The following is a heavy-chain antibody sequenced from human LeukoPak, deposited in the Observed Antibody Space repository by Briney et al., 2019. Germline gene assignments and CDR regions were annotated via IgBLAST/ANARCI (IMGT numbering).Heavy chain of an antibody. CDR1: GFTFSNAW. CDR2: ITGRGGDT. J-gene: IGHJ4*02. V-gene: IGHV3-23*01. D-gene: IGHD5-12*01. CDR3: AKDRGDSGYDPFDY. Sequence: PEGSLRLSCAASGFTFSNAWMNWVRQAPGKGLNWVSGITGRGGDTYYADSVKGRFTISRDNSKNTLYLQMNSLRAEDTALYYCAKDRGDSGYDPFDYWGQGTLVTVSS.